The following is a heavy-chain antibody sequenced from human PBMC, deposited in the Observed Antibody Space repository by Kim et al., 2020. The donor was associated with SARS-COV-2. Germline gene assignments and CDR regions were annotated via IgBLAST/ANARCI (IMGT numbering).Heavy chain of an antibody. D-gene: IGHD3-10*01. CDR3: ARDRRAISGFDY. V-gene: IGHV4-31*02. Sequence: YYNPPLKSRVTISVDTSNNQFSLKLSSVTAADTAVYYCARDRRAISGFDYWGQGTLVTVSS. J-gene: IGHJ4*02.